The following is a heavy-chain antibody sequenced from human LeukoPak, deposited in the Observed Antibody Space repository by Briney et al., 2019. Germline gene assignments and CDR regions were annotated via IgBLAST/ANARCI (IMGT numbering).Heavy chain of an antibody. D-gene: IGHD6-13*01. CDR3: ARAEVEQQLGHNWFDP. V-gene: IGHV4-4*07. CDR1: GGSISSYY. CDR2: IYTSGST. Sequence: SETLSLTCTVSGGSISSYYWSWIRQPAGKGLEWIGRIYTSGSTNYNPSLKSRVTMSVDTSKNQFSLKLSSVTAADTAVYYCARAEVEQQLGHNWFDPWGQGTLVTVSS. J-gene: IGHJ5*02.